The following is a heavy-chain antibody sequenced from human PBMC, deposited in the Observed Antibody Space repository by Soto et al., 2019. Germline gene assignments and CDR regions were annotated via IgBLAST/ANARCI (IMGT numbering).Heavy chain of an antibody. V-gene: IGHV1-18*01. D-gene: IGHD4-17*01. Sequence: ASVKVSCKASGYTFTSYGISWVRQAPGQGLEWMGWIGAYNGNTNYAQKLQGRVTMTTDTSTSTAYMELRSLRSDDTAVYYCARVSVRYGDYDYYYYMDVWGKGTTVTVSS. J-gene: IGHJ6*03. CDR1: GYTFTSYG. CDR3: ARVSVRYGDYDYYYYMDV. CDR2: IGAYNGNT.